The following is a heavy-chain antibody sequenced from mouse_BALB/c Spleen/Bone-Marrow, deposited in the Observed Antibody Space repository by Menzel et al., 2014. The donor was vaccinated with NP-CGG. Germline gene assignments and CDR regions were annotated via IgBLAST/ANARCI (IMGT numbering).Heavy chain of an antibody. CDR1: GFTFSDFY. V-gene: IGHV7-1*02. Sequence: DVMLVESGGGLVQPGSSLRLSCATSGFTFSDFYMEWVRQPPGKRLEWIAASRNKANDYITEYSASVKGRFIVSRDTSQSILYLQMSALRAEDTAIYYCARGNYGSPFAYWGQGTLVTVSA. J-gene: IGHJ3*01. CDR3: ARGNYGSPFAY. D-gene: IGHD1-1*01. CDR2: SRNKANDYIT.